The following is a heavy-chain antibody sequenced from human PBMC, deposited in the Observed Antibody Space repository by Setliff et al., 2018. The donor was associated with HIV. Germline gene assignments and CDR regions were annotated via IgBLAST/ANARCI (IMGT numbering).Heavy chain of an antibody. CDR3: ARCAAGPYCRNSFDF. V-gene: IGHV3-7*03. J-gene: IGHJ4*02. CDR2: IRQDGSEK. CDR1: GFTFSNFW. D-gene: IGHD1-26*01. Sequence: PGGSLRLSCATSGFTFSNFWMSWVRQAPGKGLEWVANIRQDGSEKYYVDSVKGRFTISRDNAGNSLDLELNYLNDEDTAVYYCARCAAGPYCRNSFDFWGRGTLVTVSS.